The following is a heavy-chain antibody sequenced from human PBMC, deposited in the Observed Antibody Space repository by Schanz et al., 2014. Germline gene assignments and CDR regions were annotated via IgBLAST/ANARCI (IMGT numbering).Heavy chain of an antibody. CDR3: TRSTLWSYDV. CDR1: GGSISSGVW. CDR2: IFHSGTT. Sequence: QVQLQESGPGLVKPSGTLSLTCVVSGGSISSGVWWTWARQSPGKGLKWIGEIFHSGTTNYNPSLESRVTISVDKSKNQFSPILSSMTAADTAVYYCTRSTLWSYDVWGRGTMVIVSS. J-gene: IGHJ3*01. V-gene: IGHV4-4*02. D-gene: IGHD2-21*01.